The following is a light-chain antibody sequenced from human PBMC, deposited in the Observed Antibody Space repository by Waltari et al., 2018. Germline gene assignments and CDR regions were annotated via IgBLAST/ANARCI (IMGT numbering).Light chain of an antibody. CDR3: QQRSNWPPVT. CDR2: DAS. V-gene: IGKV3-11*01. J-gene: IGKJ5*01. Sequence: EIVLTQSSATLSLSPGERATLSCKASQGVSTSLTWYQQKPGQAPRLLVFDASNRATGIPARFSGSGSGTDFTLTINSLEPEDFAVYYCQQRSNWPPVTFGQGTRLEIK. CDR1: QGVSTS.